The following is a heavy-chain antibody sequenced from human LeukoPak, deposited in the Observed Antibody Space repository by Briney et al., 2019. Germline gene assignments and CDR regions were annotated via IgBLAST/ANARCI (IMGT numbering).Heavy chain of an antibody. Sequence: SETLSLTCTVSGGSISSSTSYWGWIRQSPGKGLEWIGSIYYSGRTYYNPSLKSRVTISVDTSKNQFSLKLSSVTAADTAVYYCAREVGDYDILTGYYNGPHAFDIWGQGTMVTVSS. CDR1: GGSISSSTSY. D-gene: IGHD3-9*01. J-gene: IGHJ3*02. CDR2: IYYSGRT. V-gene: IGHV4-39*07. CDR3: AREVGDYDILTGYYNGPHAFDI.